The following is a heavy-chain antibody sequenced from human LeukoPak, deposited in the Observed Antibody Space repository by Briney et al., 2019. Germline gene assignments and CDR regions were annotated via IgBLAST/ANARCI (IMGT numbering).Heavy chain of an antibody. CDR3: ARVKQLLSPNWFDP. CDR1: GGTFSSYA. Sequence: RASVKVSCKASGGTFSSYAISWVRQAPGQGLEWMGGIIPIFGTANYAQKFQGRVTITTDESTSTAYMELSSLRSEDTAVYYCARVKQLLSPNWFDPWGQGTLVTVSS. J-gene: IGHJ5*02. CDR2: IIPIFGTA. D-gene: IGHD2-2*01. V-gene: IGHV1-69*05.